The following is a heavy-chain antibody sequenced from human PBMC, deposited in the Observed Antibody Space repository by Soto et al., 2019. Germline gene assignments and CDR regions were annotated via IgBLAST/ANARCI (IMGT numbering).Heavy chain of an antibody. CDR2: INPNSGGT. D-gene: IGHD3-10*01. CDR3: ARDVGSGSYFIGSNWFDP. J-gene: IGHJ5*02. CDR1: GYTFTGYY. V-gene: IGHV1-2*04. Sequence: GASVKVSCKASGYTFTGYYMHWVRQAPGQGLEWMGWINPNSGGTNYAQKFQGWVTMTRDTSISTAYMELSRLRSDDTAVYYCARDVGSGSYFIGSNWFDPWGQGTLVTVSS.